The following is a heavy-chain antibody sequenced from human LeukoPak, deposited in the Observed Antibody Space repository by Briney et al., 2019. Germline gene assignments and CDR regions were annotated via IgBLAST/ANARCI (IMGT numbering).Heavy chain of an antibody. CDR2: IRSKVYSYAT. V-gene: IGHV3-73*01. D-gene: IGHD2-21*02. CDR3: TVAYCGSDCYSGY. J-gene: IGHJ4*02. CDR1: GFTFSGSA. Sequence: GGSLRLSCAASGFTFSGSAIHWVRQASGKGLEWVGRIRSKVYSYATAYAASVRGRFTISRDDSKNTAYLQMNSLKIEDTAVYYCTVAYCGSDCYSGYWGRGTLVTVSS.